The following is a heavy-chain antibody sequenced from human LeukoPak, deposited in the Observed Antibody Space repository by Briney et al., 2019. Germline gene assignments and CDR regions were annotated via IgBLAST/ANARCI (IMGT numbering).Heavy chain of an antibody. D-gene: IGHD6-6*01. Sequence: SGGSLRLSCAASGFTFSSYAMSWVRQAPGKGLEWVSAISGSGGSTYYADSVKGRFTISRDNSKNTLYLQMNSLRAEDTAVYYCAKDLGGSSSPFDYWSHRTLVTVSS. J-gene: IGHJ4*01. CDR2: ISGSGGST. CDR3: AKDLGGSSSPFDY. V-gene: IGHV3-23*01. CDR1: GFTFSSYA.